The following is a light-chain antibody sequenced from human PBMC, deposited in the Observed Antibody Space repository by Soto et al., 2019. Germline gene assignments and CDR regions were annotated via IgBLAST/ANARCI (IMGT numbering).Light chain of an antibody. CDR3: QQYGSSPGT. CDR1: QSVSSSY. J-gene: IGKJ1*01. CDR2: GAS. Sequence: EIVLTQSPGTLSLSPGERATLSWRASQSVSSSYLAWYQQKPGQAPRLLIYGASIRATGIPDRFSGSGSGTDFTLTISRLEPEDFAVYYCQQYGSSPGTFGQGTKVEIK. V-gene: IGKV3-20*01.